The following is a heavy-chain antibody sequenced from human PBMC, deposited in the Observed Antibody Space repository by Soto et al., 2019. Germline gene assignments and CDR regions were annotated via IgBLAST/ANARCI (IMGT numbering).Heavy chain of an antibody. Sequence: QVQLVQSGAEVKKPGSSVKVSCKASGGTFSSYAISWVRQAPGQGLEWMGGINPNSGGTNYAQKFQGRVTMTRDTSISTAYMELSRLRSDDTAVYYCARDIVLGEPGCVDPWGQGTLVTVSS. CDR2: INPNSGGT. V-gene: IGHV1-2*02. CDR1: GGTFSSYA. CDR3: ARDIVLGEPGCVDP. J-gene: IGHJ5*02. D-gene: IGHD3-16*01.